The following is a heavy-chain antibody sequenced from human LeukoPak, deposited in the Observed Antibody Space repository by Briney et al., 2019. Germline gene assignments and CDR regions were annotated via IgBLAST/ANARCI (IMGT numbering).Heavy chain of an antibody. CDR1: GFTVSNYY. CDR2: IYTSGAT. Sequence: GGSLRLSCSASGFTVSNYYMSWVRQAPGKGLEWVSVIYTSGATYYADSVKGRFSISRDISKNALYLQMNSLRGGDTAVYYCARGGPGTTLGCWGQGTLVTVSS. J-gene: IGHJ4*02. V-gene: IGHV3-66*01. CDR3: ARGGPGTTLGC. D-gene: IGHD1-14*01.